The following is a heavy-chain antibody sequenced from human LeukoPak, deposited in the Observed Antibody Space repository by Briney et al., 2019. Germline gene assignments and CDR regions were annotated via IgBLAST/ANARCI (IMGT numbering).Heavy chain of an antibody. D-gene: IGHD3-10*01. CDR1: GVSTTSYY. J-gene: IGHJ3*02. CDR3: TREAGIEEAFDI. Sequence: SETLSLTCTVSGVSTTSYYWTWVRQAPGKGLEWIGYIHYSGATNYNPSLKSRVTISLDTSKNQFSLKLSSVTAADTAVYYCTREAGIEEAFDIWGQGTMVTVSS. V-gene: IGHV4-59*01. CDR2: IHYSGAT.